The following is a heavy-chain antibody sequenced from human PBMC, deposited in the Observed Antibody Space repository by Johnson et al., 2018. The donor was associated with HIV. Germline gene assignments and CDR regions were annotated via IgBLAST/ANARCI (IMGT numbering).Heavy chain of an antibody. CDR2: ISYDGSNK. J-gene: IGHJ3*02. D-gene: IGHD3-3*01. V-gene: IGHV3-30-3*02. CDR1: GFTFSSYA. CDR3: AKTYYDFWSGYFGAFDI. Sequence: QVQLVESGGGVVQPGGSLRLSCAASGFTFSSYAMHWVRQAPGKGLEWVAVISYDGSNKYYADSVKGRFTISRDNSKNTLYLQMNSLRAEDTALYYCAKTYYDFWSGYFGAFDIWGQGTMVTVSS.